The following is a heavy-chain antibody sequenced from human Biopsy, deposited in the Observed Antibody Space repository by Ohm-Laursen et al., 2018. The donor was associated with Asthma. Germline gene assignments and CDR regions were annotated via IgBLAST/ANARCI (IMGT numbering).Heavy chain of an antibody. Sequence: SLRLSCAASVFMFRSFGMHWVRQAPGKGLAWVAVISYDGNHKFYEDSVKGRFTISRDNSKNTLYLQMNSLRTEDTAVYYCAKRRGYSGHDNDYWGQGTLVIGSS. V-gene: IGHV3-30*18. CDR3: AKRRGYSGHDNDY. CDR1: VFMFRSFG. CDR2: ISYDGNHK. D-gene: IGHD5-12*01. J-gene: IGHJ4*02.